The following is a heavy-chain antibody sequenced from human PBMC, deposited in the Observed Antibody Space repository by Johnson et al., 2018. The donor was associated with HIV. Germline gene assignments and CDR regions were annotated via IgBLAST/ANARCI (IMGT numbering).Heavy chain of an antibody. D-gene: IGHD6-13*01. CDR2: ISYDGSNK. Sequence: QMLLVESGGGVVQPGRSLRLSCAASGFTFSSYPMHWVRQAPGKGLEWVAVISYDGSNKYYADSVKGRFTISRDNSKNTLYLQMNSLSAEDTAVYYCARVKQQVVRVGSDAFDIWGQGTMVTVSS. CDR3: ARVKQQVVRVGSDAFDI. CDR1: GFTFSSYP. J-gene: IGHJ3*02. V-gene: IGHV3-30*04.